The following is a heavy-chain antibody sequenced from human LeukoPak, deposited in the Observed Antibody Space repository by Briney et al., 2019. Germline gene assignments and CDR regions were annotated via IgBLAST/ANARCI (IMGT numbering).Heavy chain of an antibody. CDR3: ARDQYCSGGSCYDY. V-gene: IGHV3-21*01. D-gene: IGHD2-15*01. J-gene: IGHJ4*02. CDR1: GFTFSSYS. Sequence: GGSLRLSCAASGFTFSSYSMNWVRQAPGKGLEWVSSISSSSSYIYYADSVKGRFTTSRDNAKNSLYLQMNSLRAEDTAVYYCARDQYCSGGSCYDYWGQGTLVTVSS. CDR2: ISSSSSYI.